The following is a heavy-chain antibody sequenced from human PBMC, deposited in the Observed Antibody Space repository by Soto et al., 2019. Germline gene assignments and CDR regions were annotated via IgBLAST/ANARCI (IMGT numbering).Heavy chain of an antibody. CDR1: GFTFSSYS. J-gene: IGHJ4*02. CDR3: ARGGGCSGGSCNVDY. D-gene: IGHD2-15*01. V-gene: IGHV3-48*01. CDR2: ISSSSSTI. Sequence: EVQLVESGGGLVQPGGSLRLSCAASGFTFSSYSMNWVRQAPGKGLEWVSYISSSSSTIYYADSVKGRFTISRDNAKNSLYRQMNSLRAEDTAVYYCARGGGCSGGSCNVDYWGQGTLVTVSS.